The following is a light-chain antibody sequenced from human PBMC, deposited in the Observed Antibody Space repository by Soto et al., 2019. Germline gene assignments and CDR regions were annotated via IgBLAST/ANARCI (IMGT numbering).Light chain of an antibody. V-gene: IGKV3-20*01. Sequence: ETVLTQSPGTLSLSPGERATLSCRASQSVIYLAWYQQKPGQAPRLLFYGASNRATGIPGRFSGSGSGTDFTLTISRMEPEDSAVYYCHQYGIVPWTFGQGTKVDIK. J-gene: IGKJ1*01. CDR1: QSVIY. CDR2: GAS. CDR3: HQYGIVPWT.